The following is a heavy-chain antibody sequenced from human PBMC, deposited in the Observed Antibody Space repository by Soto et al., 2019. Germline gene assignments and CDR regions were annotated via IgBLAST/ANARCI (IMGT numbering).Heavy chain of an antibody. J-gene: IGHJ6*02. D-gene: IGHD3-10*01. V-gene: IGHV4-59*01. Sequence: SETLSVTCTVSGGSISSYYWRWIRQPPGKGLEWIGYIYYSGSTNYNPSLKSRVTISVDTSKNQFSLKLSSVTAADTAVYYCARGILWFGDYGMDVWGQGTTVT. CDR1: GGSISSYY. CDR2: IYYSGST. CDR3: ARGILWFGDYGMDV.